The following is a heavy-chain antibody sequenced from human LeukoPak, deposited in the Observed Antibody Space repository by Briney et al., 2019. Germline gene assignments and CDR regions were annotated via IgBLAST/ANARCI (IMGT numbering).Heavy chain of an antibody. Sequence: PSETLSLTCTVSGGSISSYYWSWIRQPPGKGLEWIGYIYYSGSTSYNPSLKSRVTISVDTSKNQFSLKLSSVTAADTAVYYCARRFGFMITFGGVSYFDYWGQGTLVTVSS. CDR2: IYYSGST. CDR3: ARRFGFMITFGGVSYFDY. CDR1: GGSISSYY. V-gene: IGHV4-59*12. D-gene: IGHD3-16*01. J-gene: IGHJ4*02.